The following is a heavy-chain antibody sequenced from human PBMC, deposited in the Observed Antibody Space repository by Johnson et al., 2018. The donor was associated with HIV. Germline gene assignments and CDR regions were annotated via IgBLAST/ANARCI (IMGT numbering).Heavy chain of an antibody. CDR2: IRYDGSNK. D-gene: IGHD3-3*01. V-gene: IGHV3-30*02. CDR3: AKASGNGYSVDAFDI. Sequence: QVQLVESGGGVVQPGGSLRLSCAASGFNFSNYGIHCVRQAPGKGLEWVAFIRYDGSNKYYADSMKGRFTISRDNSKNTLYMQMNSLRAEDTAVYYCAKASGNGYSVDAFDIWGQGTRVTVSS. J-gene: IGHJ3*02. CDR1: GFNFSNYG.